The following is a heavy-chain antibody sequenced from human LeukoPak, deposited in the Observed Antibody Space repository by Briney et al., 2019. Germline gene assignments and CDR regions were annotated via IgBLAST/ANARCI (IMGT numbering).Heavy chain of an antibody. CDR3: ARDLSWFGELFGY. V-gene: IGHV1-2*02. D-gene: IGHD3-10*01. J-gene: IGHJ4*02. CDR1: GYTFTGYY. Sequence: GASVKVSCKASGYTFTGYYMHWVRQAPGQGLEWMGWINPNSGGTNYAQKFQGRVTMTRDTSISTAYMELSRLRSDDTAVYYCARDLSWFGELFGYWGQGTLVTVSS. CDR2: INPNSGGT.